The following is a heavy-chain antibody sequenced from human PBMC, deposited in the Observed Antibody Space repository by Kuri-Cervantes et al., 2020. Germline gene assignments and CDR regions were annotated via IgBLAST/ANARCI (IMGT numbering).Heavy chain of an antibody. V-gene: IGHV4-59*01. CDR3: ARKGNYGDYFYAFDI. J-gene: IGHJ3*02. CDR2: IYYSGST. CDR1: GGSFSGYY. Sequence: SETLSLTCAVYGGSFSGYYWSWIRQPPGKGLEWIGYIYYSGSTNYNPSLKSRVTISVDTSKNQFSLKLSSVTAADTAVYYCARKGNYGDYFYAFDIWGQGTMVTVSS. D-gene: IGHD4-17*01.